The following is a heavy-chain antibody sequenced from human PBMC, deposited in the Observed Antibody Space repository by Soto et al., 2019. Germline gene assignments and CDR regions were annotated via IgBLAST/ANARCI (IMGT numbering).Heavy chain of an antibody. J-gene: IGHJ4*02. V-gene: IGHV3-30-3*01. D-gene: IGHD6-19*01. CDR1: GFTFSSYA. Sequence: GGSLRLSCAASGFTFSSYAMHWVRQAPGKGLEWVAVISYDGSNKYYADSVKGRFTISRDNSKNTLYLQMNSLRAEDTAVYYCARDKREQWLSTFDYWGQGT. CDR2: ISYDGSNK. CDR3: ARDKREQWLSTFDY.